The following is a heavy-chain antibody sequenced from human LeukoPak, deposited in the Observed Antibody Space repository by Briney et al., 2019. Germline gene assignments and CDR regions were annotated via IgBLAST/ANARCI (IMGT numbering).Heavy chain of an antibody. Sequence: SGPTLVNPTQTLTLTCTFSGFSRSTSGVGVGWIRQPPGKALEWLALIYWDDDKRNSPSLKSRLTITKDTSKNQVVLTMTNMDPVDTATYYCAHSREYYDILTGYYGSNWFDPWGQGTLVTVSS. D-gene: IGHD3-9*01. V-gene: IGHV2-5*02. CDR2: IYWDDDK. J-gene: IGHJ5*02. CDR1: GFSRSTSGVG. CDR3: AHSREYYDILTGYYGSNWFDP.